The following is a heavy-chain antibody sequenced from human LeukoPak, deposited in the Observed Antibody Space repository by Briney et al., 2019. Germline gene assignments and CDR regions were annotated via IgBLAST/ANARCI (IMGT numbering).Heavy chain of an antibody. V-gene: IGHV3-21*01. CDR3: ARDLTYCGGDCYSGGNDAFDI. Sequence: GGSLGLSCAASGFTFSSYSMNWVRQAPGKGLEWVSSISGSSIYIYYADSVKGRFTISRDNAKNSLYLQMHSLRADDTAVYYCARDLTYCGGDCYSGGNDAFDIWGQGTMVTVSS. CDR2: ISGSSIYI. D-gene: IGHD2-21*02. CDR1: GFTFSSYS. J-gene: IGHJ3*02.